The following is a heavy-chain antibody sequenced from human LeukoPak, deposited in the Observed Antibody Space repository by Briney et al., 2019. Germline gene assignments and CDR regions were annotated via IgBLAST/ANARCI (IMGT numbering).Heavy chain of an antibody. Sequence: GGSLRLSCSASGFTFSNYDMHWVRQAPGKGLEYVSAISGDGINTHSADSVKGRFTISRDNSKNTMYLQMSSLRAEDTAVYYCVTGVRGVVDYWGQGTLVTVSS. CDR1: GFTFSNYD. V-gene: IGHV3-64D*06. CDR3: VTGVRGVVDY. CDR2: ISGDGINT. J-gene: IGHJ4*02. D-gene: IGHD3-10*01.